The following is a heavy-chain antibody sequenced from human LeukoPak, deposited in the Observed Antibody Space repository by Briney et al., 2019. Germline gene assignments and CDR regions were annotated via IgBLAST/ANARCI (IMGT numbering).Heavy chain of an antibody. J-gene: IGHJ4*02. D-gene: IGHD3-22*01. Sequence: SETLSLTCTVSGGSISSSSYYWGWIRQPPGKGLEWIGSIYYSGSTYYNPSLKSRVTISVDTSKNQFSLKLSSVTAADTAVYYCARVLSGSNFDYWGQGTLVTVSS. V-gene: IGHV4-39*07. CDR2: IYYSGST. CDR3: ARVLSGSNFDY. CDR1: GGSISSSSYY.